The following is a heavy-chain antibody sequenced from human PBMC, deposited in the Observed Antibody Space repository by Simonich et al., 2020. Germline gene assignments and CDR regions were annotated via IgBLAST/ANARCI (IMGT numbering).Heavy chain of an antibody. Sequence: QVQLVQSGAEVKKPGASVKVSCKASGYTFTGYYMHWVRQAPGQGLGWMGRINPNSGGTNYAQKFQGRVTMTRDTSISTAYMELSRLRSDDTAVYYCARVPDRVLNAGVTFDYWGQGTLVTVSS. CDR2: INPNSGGT. CDR3: ARVPDRVLNAGVTFDY. V-gene: IGHV1-2*02. D-gene: IGHD2-2*01. CDR1: GYTFTGYY. J-gene: IGHJ4*02.